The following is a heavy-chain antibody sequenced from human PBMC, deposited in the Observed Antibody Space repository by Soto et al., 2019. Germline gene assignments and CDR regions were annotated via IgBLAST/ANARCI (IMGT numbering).Heavy chain of an antibody. CDR3: ASTQAGYLSGIDY. V-gene: IGHV4-31*03. D-gene: IGHD2-15*01. Sequence: QVQLQESGPGLVKPSQTLSLTCTVTGDSITSGGYYWSWIRQHPGKCLEWLGYIYGSGCSGSTLYNPSLKSRITLSEDTSKTQFSLNLSSVTVADTAVYFCASTQAGYLSGIDYWGQGTLVTVSS. CDR1: GDSITSGGYY. CDR2: IYGSGCSGST. J-gene: IGHJ4*02.